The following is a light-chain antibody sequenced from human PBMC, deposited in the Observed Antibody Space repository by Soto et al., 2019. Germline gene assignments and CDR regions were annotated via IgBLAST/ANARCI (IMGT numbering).Light chain of an antibody. J-gene: IGKJ5*01. CDR2: GAS. Sequence: EIVMTQSPATLSVSPGERAPLSCRASQSVSSNLAWYQQKPGQAPRLLFYGASTRATGIPARFSGSGSGTEFTLTISTLQSEDFAVYYCQQYNNWPPITFGQGTRLEIK. V-gene: IGKV3-15*01. CDR1: QSVSSN. CDR3: QQYNNWPPIT.